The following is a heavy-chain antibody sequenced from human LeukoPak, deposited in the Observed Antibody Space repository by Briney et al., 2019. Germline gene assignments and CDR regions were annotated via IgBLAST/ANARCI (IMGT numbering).Heavy chain of an antibody. CDR2: IYYSGST. CDR1: GGSISSYY. Sequence: SETLSLTCTVSGGSISSYYWSWIRQPPGKGLEWIGYIYYSGSTNYNPSLKSRVTISVDTSKNQFSLKLSSVTAADTAVYYCASESAVAGIEYFQHWGQGTLVTVSS. V-gene: IGHV4-59*01. D-gene: IGHD6-19*01. CDR3: ASESAVAGIEYFQH. J-gene: IGHJ1*01.